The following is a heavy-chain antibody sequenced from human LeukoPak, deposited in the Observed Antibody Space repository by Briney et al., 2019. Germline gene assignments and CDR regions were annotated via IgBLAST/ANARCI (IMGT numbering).Heavy chain of an antibody. CDR2: IKQDGSEK. D-gene: IGHD6-6*01. CDR3: ARVRGGEYSSSSGGFDY. Sequence: PGGSLRLSCAASGFTFSSYWMSWVRQAPGQGLEWVANIKQDGSEKYYVDSVKGRFTISRDNAKNSLYLQMNRLRAEDTAVYYCARVRGGEYSSSSGGFDYWGQGTLVTVSS. V-gene: IGHV3-7*01. CDR1: GFTFSSYW. J-gene: IGHJ4*02.